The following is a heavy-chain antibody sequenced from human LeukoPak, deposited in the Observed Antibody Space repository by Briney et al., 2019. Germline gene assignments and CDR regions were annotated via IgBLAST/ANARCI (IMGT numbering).Heavy chain of an antibody. J-gene: IGHJ4*02. Sequence: ASVKVSCKASGYTFTGYYMHWVRQAPGQGLEWMGIINPSGGSTSYAQKFQGRVTMTRDTSTSTVYMELSSLRSEDTAVYYCAKDTAMAAYYFDYWGQGTLVTVSS. V-gene: IGHV1-46*01. CDR2: INPSGGST. CDR1: GYTFTGYY. CDR3: AKDTAMAAYYFDY. D-gene: IGHD5-18*01.